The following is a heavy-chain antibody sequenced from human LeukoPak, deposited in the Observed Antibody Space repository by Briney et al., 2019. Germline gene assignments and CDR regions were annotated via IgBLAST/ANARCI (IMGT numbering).Heavy chain of an antibody. D-gene: IGHD6-13*01. V-gene: IGHV3-11*01. Sequence: GGSLRLSCAASGFTFSDYYMSWIRQAPGKGLEWVSYISSSGSTIYYADSVKGRFTISRDNAKNSLYLQMNSLRAEDTALYYCARVWTYSSSWFWFDPWGQGTLVTVSS. J-gene: IGHJ5*02. CDR2: ISSSGSTI. CDR3: ARVWTYSSSWFWFDP. CDR1: GFTFSDYY.